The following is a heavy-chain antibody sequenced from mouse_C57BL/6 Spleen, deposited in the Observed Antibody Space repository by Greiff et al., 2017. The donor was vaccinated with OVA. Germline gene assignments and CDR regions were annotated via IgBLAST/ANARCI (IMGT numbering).Heavy chain of an antibody. Sequence: QVQLQQSGAELVKPGASVKISCKASGYAFSSYWMNWVKQRPGKGLEWIGQIYPGDGDTNYNGKFKGKATLTADKSSSTAYMQLSSLTSEDSAVYFGASAFITTVVATDYWGQGTTLTVSS. D-gene: IGHD1-1*01. CDR3: ASAFITTVVATDY. V-gene: IGHV1-80*01. J-gene: IGHJ2*01. CDR1: GYAFSSYW. CDR2: IYPGDGDT.